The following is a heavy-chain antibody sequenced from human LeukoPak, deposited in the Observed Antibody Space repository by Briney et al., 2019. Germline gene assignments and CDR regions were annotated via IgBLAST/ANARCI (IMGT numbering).Heavy chain of an antibody. CDR2: INPNSGGT. D-gene: IGHD3-10*01. V-gene: IGHV1-2*02. J-gene: IGHJ6*03. CDR1: GYTFTGYY. CDR3: ARAKRYYYGSGSYYPHMDV. Sequence: ASVKVSCKASGYTFTGYYMHWVRQAPGQGLEWMGWINPNSGGTNYAQKFQGRVTMTRDTSISTAYMELSRLRSDDTAVYYCARAKRYYYGSGSYYPHMDVWGKGTTVTVSS.